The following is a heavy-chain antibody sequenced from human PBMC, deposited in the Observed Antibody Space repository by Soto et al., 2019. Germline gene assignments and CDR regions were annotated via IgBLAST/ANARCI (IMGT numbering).Heavy chain of an antibody. CDR3: ARVPDY. V-gene: IGHV4-59*12. J-gene: IGHJ4*02. Sequence: PSETLSLTCSISGGSMRGYHWNWIRQTPGKGVEWIGDLHNSGNPTYSSSLKSRVTISVDRSKNQFSLKLSSVTAADTAVYYCARVPDYWGQGTLVTVSS. CDR1: GGSMRGYH. CDR2: LHNSGNP.